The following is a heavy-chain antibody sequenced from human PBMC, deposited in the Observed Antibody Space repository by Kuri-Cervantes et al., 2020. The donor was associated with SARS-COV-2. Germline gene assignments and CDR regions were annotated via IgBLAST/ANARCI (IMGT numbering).Heavy chain of an antibody. CDR3: ARGARDGYDYNYYYMDF. CDR1: AFTFISYS. Sequence: GESLKISCPASAFTFISYSMYCIRQAPGKGLEWVSSISSSSSYIYYADSVKGRFTISRDNAKNSLYLQMNSLRAEDTAVYYCARGARDGYDYNYYYMDFWGNGTTVTVSS. D-gene: IGHD5-24*01. V-gene: IGHV3-21*01. CDR2: ISSSSSYI. J-gene: IGHJ6*03.